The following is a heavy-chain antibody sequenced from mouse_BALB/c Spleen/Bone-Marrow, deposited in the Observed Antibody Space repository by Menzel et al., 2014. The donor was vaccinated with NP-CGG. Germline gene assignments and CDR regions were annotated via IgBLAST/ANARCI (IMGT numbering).Heavy chain of an antibody. V-gene: IGHV5-6-4*01. CDR3: TRDRCYGKSFAY. CDR1: GFTFSSYT. Sequence: EVKLVESGGGLVKPGGTLKFSCAASGFTFSSYTMSWIRQTSEKRLEWVATICSGGSYTYYPDSVKGRFTISRDNAKNSLYLQMISLKSEDTAMYYCTRDRCYGKSFAYWGQGTLVTVST. D-gene: IGHD2-1*01. CDR2: ICSGGSYT. J-gene: IGHJ3*01.